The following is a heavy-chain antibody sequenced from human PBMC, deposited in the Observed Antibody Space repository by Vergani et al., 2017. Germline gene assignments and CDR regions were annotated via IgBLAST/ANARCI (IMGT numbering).Heavy chain of an antibody. V-gene: IGHV1-69*01. CDR2: IIPIFGTA. Sequence: QVQLVQSGAEVKKPGSSVKVSCKASGCTFSSYAISWVRQAPGQGLEWMGGIIPIFGTANYAQKFQGRVTITADESTSTAYMELSSLRSEDTAMYYCARDGSGNWGPDAFDIWGQGTMVTVSS. D-gene: IGHD7-27*01. CDR3: ARDGSGNWGPDAFDI. J-gene: IGHJ3*02. CDR1: GCTFSSYA.